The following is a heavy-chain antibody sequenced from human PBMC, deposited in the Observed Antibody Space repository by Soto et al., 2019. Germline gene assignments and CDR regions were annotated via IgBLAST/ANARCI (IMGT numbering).Heavy chain of an antibody. Sequence: QVQLVQSGAEVKKPGSSVTVSCKASGGTFSSYAISWVRQAPGQGLEWMGGIIPIFGTANYAQKFQGRVTITADESTGTAYMELSSLRSEDTAVYYCARDGDDYSNEGTNWFDPWGQGNLVTVSS. CDR2: IIPIFGTA. CDR1: GGTFSSYA. J-gene: IGHJ5*02. D-gene: IGHD4-4*01. CDR3: ARDGDDYSNEGTNWFDP. V-gene: IGHV1-69*01.